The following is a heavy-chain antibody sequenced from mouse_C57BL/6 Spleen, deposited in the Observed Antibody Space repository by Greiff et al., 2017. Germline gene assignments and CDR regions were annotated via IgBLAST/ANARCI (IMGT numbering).Heavy chain of an antibody. V-gene: IGHV1-64*01. CDR3: ARRGYGSSYDYFDY. Sequence: QVQLQQPGAELVKPGASVKLSCKASGYTFTSYWMHWVKQRPGQGLEWIGMIHPNSGSTNYNEKFKSKATLTVDKSSSTAYMQLSSLTSEDSAVYYCARRGYGSSYDYFDYWGQGTTLTVSS. D-gene: IGHD1-1*01. J-gene: IGHJ2*01. CDR1: GYTFTSYW. CDR2: IHPNSGST.